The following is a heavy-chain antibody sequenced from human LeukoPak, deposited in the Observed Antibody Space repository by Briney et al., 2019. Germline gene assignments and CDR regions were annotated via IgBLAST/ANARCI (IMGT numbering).Heavy chain of an antibody. J-gene: IGHJ1*01. V-gene: IGHV3-48*01. Sequence: PGGSLRLSCVVSGFDLCTYSMNWVRQAPGQGLEWISYISVCSSPDTIYYADSVKGRFTISRDNAKNSLYLQMNRLRVEDTALYYCARTKVHYVRGCLYHWGQGALVTGSS. D-gene: IGHD3-10*02. CDR3: ARTKVHYVRGCLYH. CDR1: GFDLCTYS. CDR2: ISVCSSPDTI.